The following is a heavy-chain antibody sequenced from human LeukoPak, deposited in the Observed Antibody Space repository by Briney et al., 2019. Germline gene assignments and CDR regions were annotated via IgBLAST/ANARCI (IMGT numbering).Heavy chain of an antibody. Sequence: GGSLRLSCAASGFTFSRYCMYWVRQAPGKGLVWVSRINSDGSSTSYADSGKGRFTISRDNAKNTLYLQMNSLRAEDTAVYYCAREVGYFDYWGRGTLVTVSS. CDR2: INSDGSST. D-gene: IGHD2-15*01. J-gene: IGHJ4*02. CDR3: AREVGYFDY. V-gene: IGHV3-74*01. CDR1: GFTFSRYC.